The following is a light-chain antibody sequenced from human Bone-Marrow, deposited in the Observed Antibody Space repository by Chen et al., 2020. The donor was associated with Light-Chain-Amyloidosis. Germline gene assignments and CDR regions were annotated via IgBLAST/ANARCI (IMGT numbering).Light chain of an antibody. CDR2: RDT. V-gene: IGLV3-25*03. J-gene: IGLJ2*01. CDR3: QSADSSGTYEVI. CDR1: DLPTKY. Sequence: YELTQPPSVSVSPGQTARLTCSGDDLPTKYAYWYQQKPGQAPVLVIHRDTERPSGISERFSGSSSGTTATLTISGVQAEDEADYHGQSADSSGTYEVIFGGGTKLTVL.